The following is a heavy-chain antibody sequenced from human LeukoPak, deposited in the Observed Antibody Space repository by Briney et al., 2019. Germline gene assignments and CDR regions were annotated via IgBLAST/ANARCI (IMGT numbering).Heavy chain of an antibody. CDR1: GYTFSDYY. D-gene: IGHD3-10*01. Sequence: ASVKVSCKASGYTFSDYYIHWVRQAPGQGLEWMGWISAYNGNTNYAQKLQGRVTMTTDTSTSTAYMELRSLRSDDTAVYYCARLMVRGVNYYYYYYMDVWGKGTTVTISS. J-gene: IGHJ6*03. CDR2: ISAYNGNT. CDR3: ARLMVRGVNYYYYYYMDV. V-gene: IGHV1-18*04.